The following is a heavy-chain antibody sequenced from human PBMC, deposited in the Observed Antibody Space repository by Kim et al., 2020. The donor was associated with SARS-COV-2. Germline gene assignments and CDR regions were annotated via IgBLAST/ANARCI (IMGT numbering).Heavy chain of an antibody. Sequence: SVKVSCKASGGTFSSYAISWVRQAPGQGLEWMGGIIPIFGTANYAQKFQGRVTITADESTSTAYMELSSLRSEDTAVYYCARDGPPQKTHSTMTTVTTGYYYGMDVWGQGTTVTVSS. J-gene: IGHJ6*02. CDR3: ARDGPPQKTHSTMTTVTTGYYYGMDV. CDR1: GGTFSSYA. CDR2: IIPIFGTA. V-gene: IGHV1-69*13. D-gene: IGHD4-4*01.